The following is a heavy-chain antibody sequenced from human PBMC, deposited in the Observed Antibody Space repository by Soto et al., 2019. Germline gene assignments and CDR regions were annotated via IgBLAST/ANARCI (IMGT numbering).Heavy chain of an antibody. CDR2: IYHSGST. V-gene: IGHV4-4*02. J-gene: IGHJ4*02. CDR1: GGSISSSNW. Sequence: SETLSLTCAVSGGSISSSNWWSWVRQPSGKGLEWIGEIYHSGSTNYNPSLKSRVTISVDKSKNQFSLKLSSVTAADTAVYYCARGSCSGGSCYPKFDYWGQGTLVTVSS. D-gene: IGHD2-15*01. CDR3: ARGSCSGGSCYPKFDY.